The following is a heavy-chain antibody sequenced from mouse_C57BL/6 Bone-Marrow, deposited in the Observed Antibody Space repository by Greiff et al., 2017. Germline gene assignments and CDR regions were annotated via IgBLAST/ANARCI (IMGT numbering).Heavy chain of an antibody. CDR1: GFNIKDDY. Sequence: VQLKESGAELVRPGASVKLSCTASGFNIKDDYMHWVKQRPEQGLEWIGWIDPENGDTEYASKFQGKATITADTSSNTAYLQRSSLTSEDTSVYYCPYGFDYWGQGTTLTVSS. D-gene: IGHD1-1*02. CDR3: PYGFDY. CDR2: IDPENGDT. J-gene: IGHJ2*01. V-gene: IGHV14-4*01.